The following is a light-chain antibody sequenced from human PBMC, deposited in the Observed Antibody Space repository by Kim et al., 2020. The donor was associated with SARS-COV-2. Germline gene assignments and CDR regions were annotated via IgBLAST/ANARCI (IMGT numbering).Light chain of an antibody. V-gene: IGKV1-27*01. J-gene: IGKJ1*01. CDR3: QKNKSVPWT. Sequence: DIQMTQSPSSLSASVGDRVTITCRASQDISNYLAWYQQGPGKVPKLLIYDASALQSGVPSRFAGSGSGTDFTLTITNLQPEDVATYYCQKNKSVPWTFGPGTRVEIK. CDR1: QDISNY. CDR2: DAS.